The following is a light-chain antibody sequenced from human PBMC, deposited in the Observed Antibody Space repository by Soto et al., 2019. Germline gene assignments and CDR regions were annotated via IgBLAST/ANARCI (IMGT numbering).Light chain of an antibody. CDR2: GAS. CDR1: QSVRSN. V-gene: IGKV3-15*01. CDR3: QHYNNLWG. Sequence: EIVMTQSPATLSVSPGERVTLSCRASQSVRSNLAWYQQKPGQVPRVLIYGASTRAIGIPDRFSGSGSGTVFTLTISSLQSEDFAVYYCQHYNNLWGFGGGTKVEIK. J-gene: IGKJ4*01.